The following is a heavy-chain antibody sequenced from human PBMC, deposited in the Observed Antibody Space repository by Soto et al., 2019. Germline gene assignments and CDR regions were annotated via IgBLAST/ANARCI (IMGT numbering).Heavy chain of an antibody. Sequence: SETLSLTCTVSGGSISSNYWTWIRQPPGKGLEWIGYVYNSGSTNYNPSLKSRVTISEDTSKSQSSLKVNSMTAADTAVYYCARYRREAVAGYTLDNWGQGILVTVSS. J-gene: IGHJ4*02. V-gene: IGHV4-59*01. CDR2: VYNSGST. D-gene: IGHD6-13*01. CDR3: ARYRREAVAGYTLDN. CDR1: GGSISSNY.